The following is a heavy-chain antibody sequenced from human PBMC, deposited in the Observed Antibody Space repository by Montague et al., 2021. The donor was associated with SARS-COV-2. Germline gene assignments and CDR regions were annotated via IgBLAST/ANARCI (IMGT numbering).Heavy chain of an antibody. Sequence: SETLSLTCAVYGGSFSGHYWNRIRQPPGKGLEWVGEINHGGNTNYNPSLKNRITISVDTSKNQYSRKLTSVAATDTAVYYCARLRDGVVPSPILGIGPYFTYSFLGVWETGTTATAAS. J-gene: IGHJ6*03. CDR3: ARLRDGVVPSPILGIGPYFTYSFLGV. V-gene: IGHV4-34*01. CDR1: GGSFSGHY. D-gene: IGHD2-15*01. CDR2: INHGGNT.